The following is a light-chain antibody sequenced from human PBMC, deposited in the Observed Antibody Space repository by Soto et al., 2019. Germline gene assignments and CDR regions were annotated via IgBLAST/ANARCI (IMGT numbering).Light chain of an antibody. CDR1: SSDVGGYNY. CDR3: SSFTSAYTFV. J-gene: IGLJ1*01. CDR2: EVS. Sequence: QSALTQPASVSGSAGRSIAISCTGTSSDVGGYNYVSWYQQHPGKAPKLLLSEVSKRPSGVSDRFSGSKSGNTASLTISGLQTQDEADYYCSSFTSAYTFVFGTGTKVTVL. V-gene: IGLV2-14*01.